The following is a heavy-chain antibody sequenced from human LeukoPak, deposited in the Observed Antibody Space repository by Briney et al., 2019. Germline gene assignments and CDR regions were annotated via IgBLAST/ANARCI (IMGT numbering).Heavy chain of an antibody. CDR1: GFTFSSYG. CDR2: ISHDESNK. D-gene: IGHD6-19*01. J-gene: IGHJ6*02. CDR3: AKDARGDGGWYGFGGQIFHGMDV. V-gene: IGHV3-30*18. Sequence: PGRSLRLSCVASGFTFSSYGMHWVRQAAGKGLEWVAVISHDESNKYYADSVKGRFTISRDNSKNTLYLQMNSLRAEDTAVYYCAKDARGDGGWYGFGGQIFHGMDVWGQGTTVTVSS.